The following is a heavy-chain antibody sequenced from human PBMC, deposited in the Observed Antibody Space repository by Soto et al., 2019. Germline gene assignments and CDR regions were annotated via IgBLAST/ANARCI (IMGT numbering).Heavy chain of an antibody. CDR1: GDSISSGGYS. J-gene: IGHJ4*02. CDR2: IYVSGSA. CDR3: ARVMYGSGKPIFDH. V-gene: IGHV4-30-2*01. Sequence: QLQLQVSGSGLVKPSQTLSLTCAVSGDSISSGGYSWGWIRQPPGKGLEWIGDIYVSGSAYYNPSLQSRVAISVDRSKNQFSLNLNSVTATDTAFYYWARVMYGSGKPIFDHWGLGTLVTVSS. D-gene: IGHD3-10*01.